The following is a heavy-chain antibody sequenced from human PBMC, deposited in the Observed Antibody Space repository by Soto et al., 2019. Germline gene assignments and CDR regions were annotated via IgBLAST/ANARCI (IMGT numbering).Heavy chain of an antibody. CDR3: ARDGARYCSGGSCYRGYFDY. D-gene: IGHD2-15*01. Sequence: SETLSLTCTVSGGSISSYYWSWIRQPPGKGLEWIGYIYYSGSTNYNPSLKSRVTISVDTSKNQFSLKLSSVTAADTAVYYCARDGARYCSGGSCYRGYFDYWGQGTLVTVSS. J-gene: IGHJ4*02. V-gene: IGHV4-59*01. CDR1: GGSISSYY. CDR2: IYYSGST.